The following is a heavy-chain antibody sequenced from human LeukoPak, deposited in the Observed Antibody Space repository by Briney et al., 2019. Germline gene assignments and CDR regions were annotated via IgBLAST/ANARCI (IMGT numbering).Heavy chain of an antibody. J-gene: IGHJ3*02. CDR2: VGISSGNT. V-gene: IGHV3-48*01. CDR3: ARDGISYSSSWYWRAFDI. D-gene: IGHD6-13*01. Sequence: GGSLRLSCAASGFTFSDYSMNWVRQAPGKGLEWISYVGISSGNTKYADSVKGRFTISRDNSKNTLYLQMNSLRAEDTAVYYCARDGISYSSSWYWRAFDIWGQGTMVTVSS. CDR1: GFTFSDYS.